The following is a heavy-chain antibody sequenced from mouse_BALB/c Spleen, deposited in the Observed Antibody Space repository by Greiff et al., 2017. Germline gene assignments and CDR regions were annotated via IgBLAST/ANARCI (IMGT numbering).Heavy chain of an antibody. CDR1: GFSLSTSGMG. Sequence: QVTLKVSGPGILQPSQTLSLTCSFSGFSLSTSGMGVSWIRQPSGKGLEWLAHIYWDDDKRYNPSLKSRLTISKDTSRNQVFLKITSVDTADTATYYCARRARGLWYFDVWGAGTTVTVSS. D-gene: IGHD3-3*01. CDR3: ARRARGLWYFDV. CDR2: IYWDDDK. V-gene: IGHV8-12*01. J-gene: IGHJ1*01.